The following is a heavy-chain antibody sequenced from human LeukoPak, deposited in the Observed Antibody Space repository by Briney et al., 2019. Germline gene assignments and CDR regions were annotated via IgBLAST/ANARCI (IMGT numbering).Heavy chain of an antibody. J-gene: IGHJ5*02. Sequence: GGSLRLPCAASGFTVSSNYMSWVRQAPGKGLEWVSVVYSGGSTCYADSVKGRFTIFRDNSKNTVYLQMNSLRAEDTAVYYCARASWRYCSSTSCYGNWFDPWGQGTLVTVSS. CDR1: GFTVSSNY. V-gene: IGHV3-53*01. CDR3: ARASWRYCSSTSCYGNWFDP. D-gene: IGHD2-2*01. CDR2: VYSGGST.